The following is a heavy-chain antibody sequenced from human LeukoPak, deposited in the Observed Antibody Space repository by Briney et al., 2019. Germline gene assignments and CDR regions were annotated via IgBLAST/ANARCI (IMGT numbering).Heavy chain of an antibody. CDR1: GGSITSSSYY. V-gene: IGHV4-39*01. CDR2: IFYSGST. CDR3: ARRAYSNYFDY. D-gene: IGHD4-11*01. Sequence: SETLSLTCTVSGGSITSSSYYWGWIRQPPGKGLEWIGNIFYSGSTYYNPSLKSRVTISVDTSKNQFSLKLSSVTAADTAVYYCARRAYSNYFDYWGQGTLVTVSS. J-gene: IGHJ4*02.